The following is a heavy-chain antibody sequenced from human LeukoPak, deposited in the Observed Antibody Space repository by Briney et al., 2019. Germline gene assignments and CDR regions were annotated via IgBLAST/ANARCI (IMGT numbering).Heavy chain of an antibody. CDR3: ARFPNP. V-gene: IGHV1-2*06. CDR2: INRNSGGT. CDR1: GGTFTSYA. J-gene: IGHJ5*02. Sequence: ASVKVSCKASGGTFTSYAISWVRQAPGQGLEWMGRINRNSGGTNYAQKFQGRVTMTRDTSISTAYMELSRLRSDDTAVYYCARFPNPWGQGTLVTVSS.